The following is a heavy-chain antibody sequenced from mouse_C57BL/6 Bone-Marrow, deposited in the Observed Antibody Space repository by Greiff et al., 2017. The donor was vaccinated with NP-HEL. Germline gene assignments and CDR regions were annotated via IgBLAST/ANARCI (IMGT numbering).Heavy chain of an antibody. V-gene: IGHV1-18*01. CDR1: GYTFTDYN. D-gene: IGHD4-1*01. Sequence: VQLQQSGPELVKPGASVKIPCKASGYTFTDYNMDWVKQSHGKSLEWIGDINPNNGGTIYNQKFKGKATLTVGKSSSTAYMELRSLTSEDTAVYYCARRGDWDGDLDYWGQGTTLTVSS. CDR2: INPNNGGT. CDR3: ARRGDWDGDLDY. J-gene: IGHJ2*01.